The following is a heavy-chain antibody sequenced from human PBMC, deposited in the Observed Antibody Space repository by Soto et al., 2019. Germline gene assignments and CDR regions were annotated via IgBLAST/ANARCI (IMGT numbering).Heavy chain of an antibody. CDR1: GGSISSYY. CDR3: ERINVYCIGGSCYPGGGYYGMDV. V-gene: IGHV4-59*08. Sequence: PSETLSLTCTVSGGSISSYYWSWIRQPPGKGLEWIGYIYYSGSTNYNPSLKSRVTISVDTSKNQFSLKLSSVTAADTAVYYCERINVYCIGGSCYPGGGYYGMDVWGQGTTVTXSS. J-gene: IGHJ6*02. D-gene: IGHD2-15*01. CDR2: IYYSGST.